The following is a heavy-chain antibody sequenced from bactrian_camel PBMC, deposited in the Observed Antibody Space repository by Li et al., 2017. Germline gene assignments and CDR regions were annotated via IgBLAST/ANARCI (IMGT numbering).Heavy chain of an antibody. CDR2: IDDDGST. CDR3: AASWDVTAREALGSIASPEFGY. V-gene: IGHV3S53*01. CDR1: GTTHTRRC. J-gene: IGHJ6*01. D-gene: IGHD3*01. Sequence: QVQLVESGGGSVQAGGSLKLSCTLSGTTHTRRCMGWFRQAPRKEREGVAAIDDDGSTTYADSVKGRFTISKDNVLNILYLQMDNLKPEDSATYRCAASWDVTAREALGSIASPEFGYWGEGTQVTVS.